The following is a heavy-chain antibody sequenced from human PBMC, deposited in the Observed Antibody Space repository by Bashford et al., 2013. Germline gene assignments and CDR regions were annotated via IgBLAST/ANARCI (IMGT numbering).Heavy chain of an antibody. D-gene: IGHD3-22*01. CDR2: IKTDGSEK. CDR1: GFTFSSYW. CDR3: AREYYYSGSGYHGYLDF. Sequence: GGPVRLSCAASGFTFSSYWMSWVRPGSREGAWSGWANIKTDGSEKYYVDSVKGRFTISRDNAKNSLDLQMNSLRAEDTAVYYCAREYYYSGSGYHGYLDFWGQGALVTVSS. J-gene: IGHJ4*02. V-gene: IGHV3-7*01.